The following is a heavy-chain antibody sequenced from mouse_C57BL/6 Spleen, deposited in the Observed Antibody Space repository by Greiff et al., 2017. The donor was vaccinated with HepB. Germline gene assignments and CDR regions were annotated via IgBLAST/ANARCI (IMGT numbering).Heavy chain of an antibody. CDR3: VYDGFAY. Sequence: DVKLVESGGGLVKPGGSLKLSCAASGFTFSSYAMSWVRQTPEKRLEWVATISDGGSYTYYPDNVKGRFTISRDNAKNNLYLQMSHLKSEDTAMYYCVYDGFAYWGQGTLVTVSA. CDR1: GFTFSSYA. J-gene: IGHJ3*01. D-gene: IGHD2-12*01. CDR2: ISDGGSYT. V-gene: IGHV5-4*03.